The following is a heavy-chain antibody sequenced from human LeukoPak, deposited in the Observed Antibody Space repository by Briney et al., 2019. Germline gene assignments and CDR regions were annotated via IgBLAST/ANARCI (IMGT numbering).Heavy chain of an antibody. CDR2: INHSGST. CDR1: GGSFSGYY. CDR3: ARRGHGWSQYYFDY. D-gene: IGHD2-15*01. V-gene: IGHV4-34*01. Sequence: SETLSLTCVVYGGSFSGYYWSWIRQPPGKGLEWIGEINHSGSTNYNPSLKSRVTISVDTSKNQFSLKLSSVTAADTAVYYCARRGHGWSQYYFDYWGQGTLVTVSS. J-gene: IGHJ4*02.